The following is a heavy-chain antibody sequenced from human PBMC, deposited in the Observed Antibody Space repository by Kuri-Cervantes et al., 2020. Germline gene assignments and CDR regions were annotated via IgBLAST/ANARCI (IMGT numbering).Heavy chain of an antibody. CDR3: ARINYDSSGYYEYYYGMDV. CDR2: IYYSGST. Sequence: GSLRLSCAVYGGSFSGYYWSWIRQPPGKGLEWIGYIYYSGSTNYNPSLKSRVTISVDTSKNQFSLKLSSVTAADTAVYYCARINYDSSGYYEYYYGMDVWGQGTTVTVSS. V-gene: IGHV4-59*08. CDR1: GGSFSGYY. J-gene: IGHJ6*02. D-gene: IGHD3-22*01.